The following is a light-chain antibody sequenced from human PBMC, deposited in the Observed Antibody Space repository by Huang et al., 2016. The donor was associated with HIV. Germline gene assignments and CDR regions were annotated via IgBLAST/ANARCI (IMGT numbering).Light chain of an antibody. J-gene: IGKJ4*01. Sequence: IVMTQSPATLSVSPGERATLSCMASQSIINNLAWYQQKPGQAPRLLIYGASTRASGIPARFSGSGSGTEFTLTISRLQSEDFAVYYCQQYNNWPPSTFGGGTKVEIK. CDR3: QQYNNWPPST. CDR1: QSIINN. CDR2: GAS. V-gene: IGKV3-15*01.